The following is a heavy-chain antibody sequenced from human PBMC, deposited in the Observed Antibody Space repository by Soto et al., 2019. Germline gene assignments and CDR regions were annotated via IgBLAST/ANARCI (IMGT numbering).Heavy chain of an antibody. J-gene: IGHJ6*02. V-gene: IGHV1-18*01. CDR2: TSAYNGNT. D-gene: IGHD3-22*01. CDR3: ARDIKYDRTMIVVVKTPDYDGMDV. CDR1: GYTFTSYG. Sequence: QVQLVQSGAEVKKPGASVTVYCKASGYTFTSYGISWVRQAPGQGLEWMGWTSAYNGNTNYAQKLQGRVTMTTDTFTSTAYMELSSRRADDTAVYYCARDIKYDRTMIVVVKTPDYDGMDVWGHGTTVTVSS.